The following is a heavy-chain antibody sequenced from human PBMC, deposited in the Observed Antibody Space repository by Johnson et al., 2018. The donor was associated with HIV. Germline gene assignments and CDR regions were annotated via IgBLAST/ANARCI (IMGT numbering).Heavy chain of an antibody. Sequence: QVQLVESGGGVVQPGRSLRLSCAASGFTFSSFGMHWVRQAPGKGLEWVAVISYDGNNKYYADSVKGRFTISRDNSKNTLYLQMNSLRAEETAVYYCARLDHYPSSWYLTYAFDIWGQGTMVTVSS. D-gene: IGHD6-13*01. CDR3: ARLDHYPSSWYLTYAFDI. V-gene: IGHV3-30*03. CDR1: GFTFSSFG. J-gene: IGHJ3*02. CDR2: ISYDGNNK.